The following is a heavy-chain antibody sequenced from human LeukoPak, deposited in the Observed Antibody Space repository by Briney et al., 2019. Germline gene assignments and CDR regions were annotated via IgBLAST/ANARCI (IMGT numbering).Heavy chain of an antibody. CDR3: ARDLRRGVLRYFDWLSY. V-gene: IGHV1-18*01. D-gene: IGHD3-9*01. CDR1: GYTFTSYG. Sequence: GASVKVSCKASGYTFTSYGISWVRQAPGQGLEWMGWISAYNGNTNYAQKLQGRVTMTTDTSTSTAYMELRSLRSDDTAVYYCARDLRRGVLRYFDWLSYWGQGTLVTVSS. CDR2: ISAYNGNT. J-gene: IGHJ4*02.